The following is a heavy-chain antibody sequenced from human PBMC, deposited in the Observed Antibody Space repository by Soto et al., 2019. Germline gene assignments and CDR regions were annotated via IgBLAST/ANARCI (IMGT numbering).Heavy chain of an antibody. CDR3: AATPYSSIYYYYYYGMDV. Sequence: RASVKVSCKASGGTFSSYAISWVRQAPGQGLEWMGGIIPIFGTANYAQKFQGRVTITADESTSTAYMELSSLRSEDTAVYYCAATPYSSIYYYYYYGMDVWGQGTTVTVSS. CDR1: GGTFSSYA. V-gene: IGHV1-69*13. CDR2: IIPIFGTA. J-gene: IGHJ6*02. D-gene: IGHD6-13*01.